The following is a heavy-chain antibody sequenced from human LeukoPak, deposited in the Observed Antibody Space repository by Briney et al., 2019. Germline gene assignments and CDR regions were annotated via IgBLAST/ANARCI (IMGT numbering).Heavy chain of an antibody. D-gene: IGHD3-10*01. V-gene: IGHV4-59*12. CDR2: IYYSGST. CDR1: GGFISSYY. CDR3: ARGGGRSGGY. J-gene: IGHJ4*02. Sequence: PSETLSLTCTVSGGFISSYYWSWIRQPPGKGLEWIGYIYYSGSTNYNPSLKSRVTISVDTPKNQFSLKLSSVTAADTAVYYCARGGGRSGGYWGQGTLVTVSS.